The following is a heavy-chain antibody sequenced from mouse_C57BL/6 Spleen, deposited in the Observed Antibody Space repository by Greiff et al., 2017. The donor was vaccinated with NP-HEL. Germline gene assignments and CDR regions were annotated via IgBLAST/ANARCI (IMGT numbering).Heavy chain of an antibody. Sequence: QVQLQQSGAELVRPGSSVKLSCKASGYTFTSYWMHWVKQRPIQGLEWIGNIDPSDSETHYNQKFKDKATLTVDKSSSTAYMQLSSLTSEDSAVYYCAKEELGPLDYWGQGTTLTVSS. J-gene: IGHJ2*01. CDR2: IDPSDSET. D-gene: IGHD4-1*01. V-gene: IGHV1-52*01. CDR3: AKEELGPLDY. CDR1: GYTFTSYW.